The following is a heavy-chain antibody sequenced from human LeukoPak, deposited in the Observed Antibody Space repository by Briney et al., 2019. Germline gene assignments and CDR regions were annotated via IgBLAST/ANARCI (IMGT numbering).Heavy chain of an antibody. CDR3: AKFEAATHPNYGMDV. CDR1: GFTFSSYA. CDR2: ISGSGGST. V-gene: IGHV3-23*01. Sequence: PGGSLRLSCAASGFTFSSYAMSWVRQAPGKGLEWVSAISGSGGSTYSADSVKGRFTISRDNSKNTLYLQMNSLRAEDTAVYYCAKFEAATHPNYGMDVWGQGTTVTVSS. D-gene: IGHD6-25*01. J-gene: IGHJ6*02.